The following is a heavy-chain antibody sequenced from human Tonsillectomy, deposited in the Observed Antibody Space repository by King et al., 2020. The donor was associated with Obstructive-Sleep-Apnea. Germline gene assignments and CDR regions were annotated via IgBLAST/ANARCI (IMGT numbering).Heavy chain of an antibody. D-gene: IGHD6-13*01. Sequence: QLVQSGAEVKKPGESLKISCKGSGYSFNSYWIGWVRQVPGKGLEWMGIICRGDSDTRYSPSFQGQVTISADKAISTAYLQWTSMRASDTAVYYGAGAGLGRGRGGDFDYWGHGTPVTVSS. CDR2: ICRGDSDT. J-gene: IGHJ4*01. V-gene: IGHV5-51*01. CDR1: GYSFNSYW. CDR3: AGAGLGRGRGGDFDY.